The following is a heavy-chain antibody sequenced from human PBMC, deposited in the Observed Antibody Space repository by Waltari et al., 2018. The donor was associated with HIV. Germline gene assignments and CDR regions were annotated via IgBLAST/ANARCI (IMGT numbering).Heavy chain of an antibody. CDR1: GVSLSAYS. Sequence: QEHLQQWGAGLLNTSETLSLTCAVYGVSLSAYSWSWIRQSPGKGLEWIGEVRPGGGTNYNPSLKSRVTISEDTSKNQFSLKLTSVTAADTAVYYCARWCKGYKWICDAFDVWGQGTMVAVSS. D-gene: IGHD1-20*01. CDR2: VRPGGGT. J-gene: IGHJ3*01. CDR3: ARWCKGYKWICDAFDV. V-gene: IGHV4-34*01.